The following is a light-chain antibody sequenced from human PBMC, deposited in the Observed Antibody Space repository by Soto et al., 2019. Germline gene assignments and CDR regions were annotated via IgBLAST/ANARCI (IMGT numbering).Light chain of an antibody. CDR1: QSVLYSSNNKNY. CDR3: QQYYSPWT. V-gene: IGKV4-1*01. Sequence: DIVMTQSPDSLAVSLGERATINCKSSQSVLYSSNNKNYLAWYQQKTGQPHKLLIYWASTRESGVPDRFSGSGSGTDFTLTISSLQAEDVAVYYCQQYYSPWTFGQGTKVELK. J-gene: IGKJ1*01. CDR2: WAS.